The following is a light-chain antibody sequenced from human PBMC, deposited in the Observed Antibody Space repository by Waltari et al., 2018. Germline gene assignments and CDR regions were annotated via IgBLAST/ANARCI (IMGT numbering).Light chain of an antibody. CDR2: EVS. V-gene: IGLV2-14*01. CDR3: SSYTSSSTRV. J-gene: IGLJ1*01. Sequence: QSALTPPASVSGSPGPSTTISCTGTSSDGGGYNYVPWYQQHPGKAPKLMIYEVSNRPSGVSNRFSGSKSGNTASLTISGLQAEDEADYYCSSYTSSSTRVFGTGTKVTVL. CDR1: SSDGGGYNY.